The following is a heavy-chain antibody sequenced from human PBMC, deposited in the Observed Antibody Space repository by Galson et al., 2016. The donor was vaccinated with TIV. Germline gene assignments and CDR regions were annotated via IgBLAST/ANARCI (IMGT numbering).Heavy chain of an antibody. Sequence: SLRLSCAVSGFTFRRFGMHWVRQAPGKGLEWLAVISNDGSNKVYADSVKGRFTISRDNSKKTMFLEMSSLRGEDQAVYDCAKHGEDYYSSTSFFDFWGRGTLVIVSS. CDR3: AKHGEDYYSSTSFFDF. D-gene: IGHD6-19*01. CDR2: ISNDGSNK. J-gene: IGHJ4*02. CDR1: GFTFRRFG. V-gene: IGHV3-30*18.